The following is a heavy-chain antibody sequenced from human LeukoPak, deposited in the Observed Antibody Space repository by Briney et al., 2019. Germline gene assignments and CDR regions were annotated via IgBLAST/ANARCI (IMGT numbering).Heavy chain of an antibody. D-gene: IGHD3-10*01. V-gene: IGHV5-51*01. J-gene: IGHJ4*02. CDR2: IYPGDSDS. CDR3: ARQTMRSKGSGSPPGY. CDR1: GYTFSSYW. Sequence: GESLKISCKGSGYTFSSYWIGWVRQMPGEGLEWMGIIYPGDSDSRYSPSFQGQVTFSADKSISTAYLQWSSLKASDTAMYYCARQTMRSKGSGSPPGYWGQGTPVTVSS.